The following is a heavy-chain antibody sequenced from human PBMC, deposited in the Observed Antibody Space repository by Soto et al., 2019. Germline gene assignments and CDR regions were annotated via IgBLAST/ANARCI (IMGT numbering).Heavy chain of an antibody. CDR2: IMPTSGRP. CDR1: GGTFSKSG. Sequence: ASVKVSCKASGGTFSKSGISWVRQAPGQGLECMGVIMPTSGRPDYAQKFQGRVIITADESTSTAYMELSGLTSEDTAVYYCARTTITGTSPPRGLFDLWGRGTLVTVSS. J-gene: IGHJ2*01. V-gene: IGHV1-69*13. D-gene: IGHD1-7*01. CDR3: ARTTITGTSPPRGLFDL.